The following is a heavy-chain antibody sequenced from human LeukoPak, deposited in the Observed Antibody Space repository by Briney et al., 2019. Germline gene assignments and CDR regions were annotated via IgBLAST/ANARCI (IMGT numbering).Heavy chain of an antibody. V-gene: IGHV4-39*01. J-gene: IGHJ4*02. CDR2: IYYSGST. D-gene: IGHD4-17*01. Sequence: PSETLSLTCTVSGGSISSSSYYWGWIRQPPGKGLEWIGSIYYSGSTYYNPSLKSRVTISVDTSKNQFSLKVSSVTAADTAVHYCARPTVTTQTVDYWGQGTLVTVSS. CDR3: ARPTVTTQTVDY. CDR1: GGSISSSSYY.